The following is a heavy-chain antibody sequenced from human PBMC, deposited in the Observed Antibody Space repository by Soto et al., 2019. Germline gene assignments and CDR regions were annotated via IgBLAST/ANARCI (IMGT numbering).Heavy chain of an antibody. CDR3: ARVIFRDYDFWSGYYTAYYYYYMDV. CDR2: IYYSGST. J-gene: IGHJ6*03. CDR1: GGSISSYY. V-gene: IGHV4-59*01. Sequence: SETLSLTCTVSGGSISSYYWSWIRQPPGKGLEWIGYIYYSGSTNYNPSLKSRVTISVDTSKNQFSLKLSSVAAADTAVYYCARVIFRDYDFWSGYYTAYYYYYMDVWGKGTTVTVSS. D-gene: IGHD3-3*01.